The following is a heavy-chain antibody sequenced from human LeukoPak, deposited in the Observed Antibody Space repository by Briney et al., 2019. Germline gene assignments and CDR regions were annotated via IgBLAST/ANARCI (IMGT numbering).Heavy chain of an antibody. CDR1: GYTFTSYY. Sequence: GASVKVSCKASGYTFTSYYMHWVRQAPGQGLEWMGIINPSGGSTSYAQKFQGRVTMTRDTSISTAYMELSRLRSDDTAVYYCAREMTTLTTPLGYWGQGTLVTVSS. D-gene: IGHD4-17*01. CDR3: AREMTTLTTPLGY. J-gene: IGHJ4*02. CDR2: INPSGGST. V-gene: IGHV1-46*01.